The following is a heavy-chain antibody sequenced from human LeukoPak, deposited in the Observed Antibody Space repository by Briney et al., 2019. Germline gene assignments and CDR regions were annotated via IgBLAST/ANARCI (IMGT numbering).Heavy chain of an antibody. CDR2: INNVGSHI. Sequence: GGSLRLSCAASGFTFSSYAMSWVRQAPGKGLEWFSSINNVGSHIYYAGSVKGRFTISRDNTKNSLYLQMNSLRAEDTAVYYCSRDPTYYLRYGYFDYWGQGALVTVSS. CDR3: SRDPTYYLRYGYFDY. J-gene: IGHJ4*02. CDR1: GFTFSSYA. D-gene: IGHD1-26*01. V-gene: IGHV3-21*01.